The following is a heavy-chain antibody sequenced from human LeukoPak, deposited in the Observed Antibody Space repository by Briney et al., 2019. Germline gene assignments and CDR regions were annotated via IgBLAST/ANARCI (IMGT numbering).Heavy chain of an antibody. CDR3: ARQAVGGRVGTTIDH. D-gene: IGHD1-26*01. Sequence: PSETLSLTCTVSGGSISSSAYYWGWIRQPPGKGLDWIGNIYNSGYANYSPSLKSRVTISVDTSKNQFSLKLSSVTAADTAVYYCARQAVGGRVGTTIDHWGQGTLDTVSA. CDR1: GGSISSSAYY. V-gene: IGHV4-39*01. CDR2: IYNSGYA. J-gene: IGHJ4*02.